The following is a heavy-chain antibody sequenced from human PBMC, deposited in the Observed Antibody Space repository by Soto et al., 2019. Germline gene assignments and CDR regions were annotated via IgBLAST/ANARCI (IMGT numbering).Heavy chain of an antibody. D-gene: IGHD3-22*01. CDR3: ATGGSGYFTY. V-gene: IGHV3-74*01. CDR1: GFTFNTYW. J-gene: IGHJ4*02. CDR2: IKSDGSYT. Sequence: EVQLVESGGGLVQPGGSLRLSCAASGFTFNTYWMQWVRQAPGKGLVWVSRIKSDGSYTNYADSVKGRFTISRDNAKKTLFWQMNSLGAEDTAVSYCATGGSGYFTYWGQGTLVTVSS.